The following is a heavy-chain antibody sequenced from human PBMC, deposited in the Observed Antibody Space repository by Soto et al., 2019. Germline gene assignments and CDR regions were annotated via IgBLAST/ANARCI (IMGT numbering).Heavy chain of an antibody. Sequence: GGSLRLSCAASGFTFSSYAMSWVRQAPGKGLEWVSAISGSGGSTYYADSVKGRFTISRDNSKNTLYLQMNSLRAEDTAVYYCATFQDIVVVVAATGEVNWFDPWGQGTLVTVSS. CDR2: ISGSGGST. V-gene: IGHV3-23*01. J-gene: IGHJ5*02. D-gene: IGHD2-15*01. CDR3: ATFQDIVVVVAATGEVNWFDP. CDR1: GFTFSSYA.